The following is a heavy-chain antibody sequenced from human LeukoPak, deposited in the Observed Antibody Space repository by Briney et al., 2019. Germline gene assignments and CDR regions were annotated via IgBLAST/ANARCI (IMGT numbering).Heavy chain of an antibody. Sequence: GASVKVSCKASGYTFTGYHMHWVRQAPGQGLEWLGWINPNSGDTSYAQKFQGRVTMTRDTSISTAYMELSSLRSDDTAVYYCARDGSSGFDYWGQGTLVTVSS. CDR3: ARDGSSGFDY. J-gene: IGHJ4*02. D-gene: IGHD3-10*01. CDR2: INPNSGDT. CDR1: GYTFTGYH. V-gene: IGHV1-2*02.